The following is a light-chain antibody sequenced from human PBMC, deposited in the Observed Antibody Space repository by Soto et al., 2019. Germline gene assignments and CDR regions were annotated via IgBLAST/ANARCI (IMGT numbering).Light chain of an antibody. Sequence: EIVVTQSPATLSVSPGERATLSCRASQSVGNNFAWYQQKPGQAPRLLIFATSTRATGVPARFSGSGSGTEFTLTISSLDSEDFAVYYCQQYGDWPLTFGGGAKVEIE. CDR1: QSVGNN. J-gene: IGKJ4*01. CDR2: ATS. V-gene: IGKV3-15*01. CDR3: QQYGDWPLT.